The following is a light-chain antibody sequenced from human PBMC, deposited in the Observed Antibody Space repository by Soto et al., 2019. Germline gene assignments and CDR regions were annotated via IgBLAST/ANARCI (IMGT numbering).Light chain of an antibody. V-gene: IGKV1-5*03. J-gene: IGKJ4*01. Sequence: DIQMTQSPSTLSGSVGDRVTITCRASQTISSWLAWYQQKPGKAPKLLIYKASTLKSGVPSRFSGSGSGTDFTLTISSLQAEDVAVYYCQQYYSTPTFGGGTKV. CDR2: KAS. CDR1: QTISSW. CDR3: QQYYSTPT.